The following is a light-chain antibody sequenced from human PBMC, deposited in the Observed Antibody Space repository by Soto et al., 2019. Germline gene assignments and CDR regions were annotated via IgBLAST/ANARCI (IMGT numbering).Light chain of an antibody. V-gene: IGKV3-20*01. CDR3: QQYGSSSWT. CDR1: QSVSSSY. CDR2: GTS. Sequence: EIVLTQSPGTLSLSPGERATLSCRASQSVSSSYLAWYQQKPGQAPRLLIYGTSSRATAIPDRFSGSGSGTDFTLTISILEPADFAVYYCQQYGSSSWTFGQGTKVQIK. J-gene: IGKJ1*01.